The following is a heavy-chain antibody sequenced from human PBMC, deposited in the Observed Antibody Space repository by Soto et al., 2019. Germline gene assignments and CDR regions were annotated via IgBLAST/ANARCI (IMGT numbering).Heavy chain of an antibody. Sequence: EVQLVETGGGLIQPGGSLRLSCAASGFIVSSCHMAWVRQAPAKGLEWVSVIYSGGGTYYADSVKGRITISRDDSKNTLHLQMNSLRAEDTAVYYCATRGHLYVWGQGTTVTVSS. CDR2: IYSGGGT. J-gene: IGHJ6*02. CDR3: ATRGHLYV. V-gene: IGHV3-53*02. D-gene: IGHD3-10*01. CDR1: GFIVSSCH.